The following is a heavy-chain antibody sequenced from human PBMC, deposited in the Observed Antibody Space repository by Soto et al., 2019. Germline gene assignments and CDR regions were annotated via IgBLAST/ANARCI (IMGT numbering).Heavy chain of an antibody. V-gene: IGHV1-69*13. D-gene: IGHD2-15*01. CDR1: GGTFSSYA. J-gene: IGHJ6*02. CDR2: IIPIFGTA. Sequence: SVKVSCKASGGTFSSYAISWVRQAPGQGLEWMGGIIPIFGTANYAQKFQGRVTITADESTSTAYMELSSLRSEDTAVYYCARDRIRLQQPYYYYYGMDVWGQGTTVTVSS. CDR3: ARDRIRLQQPYYYYYGMDV.